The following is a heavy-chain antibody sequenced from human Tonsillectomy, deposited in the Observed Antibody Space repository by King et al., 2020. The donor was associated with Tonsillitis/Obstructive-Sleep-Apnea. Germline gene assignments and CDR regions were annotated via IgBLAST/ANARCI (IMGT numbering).Heavy chain of an antibody. V-gene: IGHV3-23*04. CDR3: AKDLNYDFWSGYYGSFDY. J-gene: IGHJ4*02. CDR2: LSSSGGST. CDR1: GFTFSSYA. Sequence: QLVQSGGGLVQPGGSLRLSCAASGFTFSSYALSWVRQAPGKGLEWVSALSSSGGSTYYADSVKGRLSLSRDNSKNTMYLQMKSLKAEDTAVYYCAKDLNYDFWSGYYGSFDYWGQGTLVTVSS. D-gene: IGHD3-3*01.